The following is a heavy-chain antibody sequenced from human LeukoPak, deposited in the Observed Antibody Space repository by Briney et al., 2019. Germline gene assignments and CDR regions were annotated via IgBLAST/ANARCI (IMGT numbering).Heavy chain of an antibody. D-gene: IGHD2-2*01. CDR2: LGRNGEYK. CDR3: VKDRPCETCMPMDA. Sequence: GGCLRLSCAASGFRLTDYSMSWVRQAPGKGLEWVAGLGRNGEYKYYADSVKGRFTISRDNSKDTVSLQMNSLRAEDSAIYFCVKDRPCETCMPMDAWGQGTTVTVSS. CDR1: GFRLTDYS. V-gene: IGHV3-23*01. J-gene: IGHJ6*02.